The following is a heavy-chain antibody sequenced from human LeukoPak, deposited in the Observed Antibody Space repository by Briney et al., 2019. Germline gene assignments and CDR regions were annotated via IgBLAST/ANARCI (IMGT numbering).Heavy chain of an antibody. CDR3: ARSDYHNSGSHTVFDAFDI. CDR1: GASFSSGTYY. D-gene: IGHD3-10*01. V-gene: IGHV4-61*01. CDR2: NAESGDT. Sequence: PSATPSLTCTVSGASFSSGTYYRSWLRYPPGKGMDRNGENAESGDTHPNPSLKTQPSISVDKSKNQFSLKLSFVPAADTAMYYCARSDYHNSGSHTVFDAFDIWGQGTRVTVSS. J-gene: IGHJ3*02.